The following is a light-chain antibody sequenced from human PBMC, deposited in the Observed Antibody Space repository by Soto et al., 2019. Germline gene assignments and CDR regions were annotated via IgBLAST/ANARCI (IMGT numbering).Light chain of an antibody. J-gene: IGKJ2*01. Sequence: EIVLTQSPGTLSLSPGERATLSCRASQSVSSSYLAWYQQKPGQAPRLLIYGASSRAPGIPDTFSGSGSGTDFTLTITRLEPEDFAVYYCQHYGSSPRTFGQVNKLE. V-gene: IGKV3-20*01. CDR1: QSVSSSY. CDR2: GAS. CDR3: QHYGSSPRT.